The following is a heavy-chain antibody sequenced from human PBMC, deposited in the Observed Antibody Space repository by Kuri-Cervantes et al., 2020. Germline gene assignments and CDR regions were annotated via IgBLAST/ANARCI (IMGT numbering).Heavy chain of an antibody. Sequence: GGSLRLSCAASGFTLSSYSLDWVRQAPGKGLEWVSYISIGSSTTRYADSVKGRFTISRDNAKNSLYLQMDSLRDEDTAVYYCARDAGYHYDRFDYWGQGTLVTVSS. CDR2: ISIGSSTT. CDR3: ARDAGYHYDRFDY. J-gene: IGHJ4*02. V-gene: IGHV3-48*02. CDR1: GFTLSSYS. D-gene: IGHD3-16*01.